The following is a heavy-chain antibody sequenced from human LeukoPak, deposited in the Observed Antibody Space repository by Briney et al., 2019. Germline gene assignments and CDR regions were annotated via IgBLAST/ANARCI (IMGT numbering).Heavy chain of an antibody. Sequence: PSETLSLTCTVSAGSISSSSFYWGWIRQPPGKGLEWLGSFYYSGSTYSNPSLKSRVTISVDTSKNQFSLKLSSVTAADTAVYYCARHLYSSSRNPTFDYWGQGTLVTVSS. CDR1: AGSISSSSFY. D-gene: IGHD6-13*01. J-gene: IGHJ4*02. CDR3: ARHLYSSSRNPTFDY. CDR2: FYYSGST. V-gene: IGHV4-39*01.